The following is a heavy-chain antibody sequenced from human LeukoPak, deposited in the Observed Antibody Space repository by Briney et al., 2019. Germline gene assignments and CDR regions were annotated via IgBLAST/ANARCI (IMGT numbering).Heavy chain of an antibody. CDR2: IYYSGST. V-gene: IGHV4-59*01. J-gene: IGHJ4*02. Sequence: PSETLSLTCTVSGGSISSYYWSWIRQPPGKGLEWIGYIYYSGSTNYNPSLKSRVTISVDTSKNQFSLKLCSVTAADTAVYYCASRTMIVGSFDYWGQGTLVTVSS. CDR3: ASRTMIVGSFDY. D-gene: IGHD3-22*01. CDR1: GGSISSYY.